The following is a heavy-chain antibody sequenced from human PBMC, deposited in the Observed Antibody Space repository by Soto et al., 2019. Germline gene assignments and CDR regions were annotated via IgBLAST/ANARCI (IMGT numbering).Heavy chain of an antibody. Sequence: QVQLVQSGAEVKKSGASVKVSCKASGYTFTSYAMHWVRQAPGQRLEWMGWINAGNGNTKYSQKFQGRVTITRDTSASTAYMELSSLRSEDTAVYYCARGPGGPDAPGDYWGQGTLVTVSS. CDR2: INAGNGNT. D-gene: IGHD2-15*01. V-gene: IGHV1-3*01. CDR1: GYTFTSYA. J-gene: IGHJ4*02. CDR3: ARGPGGPDAPGDY.